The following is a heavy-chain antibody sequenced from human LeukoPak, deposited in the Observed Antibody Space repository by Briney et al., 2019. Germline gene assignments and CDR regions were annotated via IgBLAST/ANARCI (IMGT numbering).Heavy chain of an antibody. CDR3: SRESGPFCPFGY. Sequence: SGTLSLTCGVSGGSISGTSWWSWVRQPPGQGLEWIGEISLAGQTNYNPSLNGRVTMSLDKSSNQLSLHLTSVTAADTATYFCSRESGPFCPFGYWGQGTLVIVSS. J-gene: IGHJ4*02. D-gene: IGHD1-26*01. CDR1: GGSISGTSW. V-gene: IGHV4-4*02. CDR2: ISLAGQT.